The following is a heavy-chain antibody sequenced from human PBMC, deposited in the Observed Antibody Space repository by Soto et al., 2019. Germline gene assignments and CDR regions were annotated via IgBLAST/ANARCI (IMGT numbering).Heavy chain of an antibody. CDR2: ISSSGSFI. CDR1: GFTFRSYE. Sequence: EVQLVESGGGLVQPGGSLRLSCEVSGFTFRSYEMNWVRQAPGKGLEWVSYISSSGSFIYYADSVKGRFTISRDTAKNLLFLQMNSLRVDDTAVYYCARRIWDNEVVVAATRGAFDIWGQGTMGTVSS. V-gene: IGHV3-48*03. CDR3: ARRIWDNEVVVAATRGAFDI. J-gene: IGHJ3*02. D-gene: IGHD2-15*01.